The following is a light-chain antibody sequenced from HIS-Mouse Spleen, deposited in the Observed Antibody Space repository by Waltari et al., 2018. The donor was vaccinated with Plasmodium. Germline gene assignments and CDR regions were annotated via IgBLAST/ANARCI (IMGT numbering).Light chain of an antibody. CDR3: QQYNNWPYT. Sequence: EIVMTQSTATLSVSPGERATLSCRASQSVSSNVAWYQQKPGQAPRLRIYGASTMATGIPARFSGSGSGTEFTLTISSMQSEDFAVYYCQQYNNWPYTFGQGTKLEIK. CDR2: GAS. CDR1: QSVSSN. V-gene: IGKV3-15*01. J-gene: IGKJ2*01.